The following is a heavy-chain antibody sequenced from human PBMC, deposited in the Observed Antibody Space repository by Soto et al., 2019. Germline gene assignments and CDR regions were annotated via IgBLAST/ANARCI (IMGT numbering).Heavy chain of an antibody. J-gene: IGHJ4*02. CDR3: ARREIQGPIDY. Sequence: SETLCLTCTVSGYSISSSDWWGWIRQPPGKGLEWTGYIYYSGTTYYNPSLKSRVTMSVDTSKNQFSLKLTSVTAVDTAVYYCARREIQGPIDYWGQGTLVTVSS. CDR1: GYSISSSDW. D-gene: IGHD1-26*01. CDR2: IYYSGTT. V-gene: IGHV4-28*01.